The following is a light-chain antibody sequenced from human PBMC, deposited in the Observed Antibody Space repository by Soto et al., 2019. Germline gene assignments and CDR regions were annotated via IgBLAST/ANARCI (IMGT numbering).Light chain of an antibody. J-gene: IGKJ1*01. CDR1: QSISNW. V-gene: IGKV1-5*01. CDR2: HAS. CDR3: QQYQSYS. Sequence: EIQITPTPSTLPASVGDRGTNTCRASQSISNWLAWYQQKPGTAPKLLIYHASNLESGVPSRFSGSGSGTDFTLTISRLQPDDFATYYCQQYQSYSFGQGTKVDIK.